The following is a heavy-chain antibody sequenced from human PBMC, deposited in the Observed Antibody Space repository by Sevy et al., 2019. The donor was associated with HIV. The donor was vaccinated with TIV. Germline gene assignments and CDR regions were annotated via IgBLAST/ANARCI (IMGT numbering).Heavy chain of an antibody. CDR3: AKDRVAVVGDAFDS. D-gene: IGHD2-2*01. CDR2: IRGSGGGP. J-gene: IGHJ3*02. V-gene: IGHV3-23*01. CDR1: GFPFSSYA. Sequence: GGSLRLSCAASGFPFSSYAMNWVRQAPGKGLEWVSAIRGSGGGPYYADSVKGRFTISRDNSKNTLYLQMNSLRSEDTAIYYCAKDRVAVVGDAFDSWGQGTMVTVSS.